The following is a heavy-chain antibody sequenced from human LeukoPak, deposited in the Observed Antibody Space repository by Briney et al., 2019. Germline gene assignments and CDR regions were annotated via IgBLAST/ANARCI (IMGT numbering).Heavy chain of an antibody. CDR3: ARVTMTKYYYYGMDV. J-gene: IGHJ6*02. CDR1: GYTFTIYY. Sequence: ASVKVSCKASGYTFTIYYMHWVRQAPGQELAWMGIINPSGGSTSYAQKFQGRVTMTRDTSTSTVYMELSSLRSEDTAVYYCARVTMTKYYYYGMDVWGQGTTVTVSS. D-gene: IGHD3-22*01. CDR2: INPSGGST. V-gene: IGHV1-46*01.